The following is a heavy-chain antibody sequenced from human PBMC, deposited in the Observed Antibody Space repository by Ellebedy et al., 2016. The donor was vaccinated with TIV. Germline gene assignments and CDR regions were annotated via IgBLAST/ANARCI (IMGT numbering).Heavy chain of an antibody. CDR2: ITSSSSNI. V-gene: IGHV3-48*02. Sequence: PGGSLRLSCAASGFTFSSYSMFWVRQAPGKGLEWVSYITSSSSNIYNADSVKGRFTISRDNAKNSLYLQMNSLRDEDTAVYYCAAGYSGGLYGIDYWGQGTLVTVSS. CDR1: GFTFSSYS. D-gene: IGHD6-19*01. J-gene: IGHJ4*02. CDR3: AAGYSGGLYGIDY.